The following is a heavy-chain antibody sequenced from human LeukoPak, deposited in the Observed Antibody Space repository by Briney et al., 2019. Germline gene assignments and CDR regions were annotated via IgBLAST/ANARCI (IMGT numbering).Heavy chain of an antibody. J-gene: IGHJ4*02. CDR1: GYTFTHYY. CDR3: ARSPDILTVENFDY. V-gene: IGHV1-2*02. CDR2: INPNSGVT. Sequence: ASVKVSCKASGYTFTHYYVHWVRQAPGQGLEWMGWINPNSGVTNYAQKFQGRVTMTSDMSISTAYMELSRLRSDDTAVYYCARSPDILTVENFDYWGQGTLVTVSS. D-gene: IGHD3-9*01.